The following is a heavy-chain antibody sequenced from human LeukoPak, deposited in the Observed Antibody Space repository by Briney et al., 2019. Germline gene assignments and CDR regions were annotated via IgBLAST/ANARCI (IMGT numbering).Heavy chain of an antibody. D-gene: IGHD6-19*01. CDR1: GGTISSYY. V-gene: IGHV4-4*09. J-gene: IGHJ5*02. CDR2: IYTSGST. Sequence: SETLSLTCTVSGGTISSYYWSWIRQPPGKGLEWIGYIYTSGSTNYNPSLKSRVTISVDTSKNQFSLKLSSVTAADTAVYYCARQRGSGWYGGGNWFDPWGQGTLVTVSS. CDR3: ARQRGSGWYGGGNWFDP.